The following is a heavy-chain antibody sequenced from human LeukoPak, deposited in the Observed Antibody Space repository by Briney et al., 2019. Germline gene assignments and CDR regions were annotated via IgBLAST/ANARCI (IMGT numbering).Heavy chain of an antibody. CDR3: ARGSGDGYKA. CDR2: IYYSGST. J-gene: IGHJ5*02. Sequence: SETLSLTCAVYGGSFSGYYWSWIRQPPGKGLEWIGYIYYSGSTNYNPSLKSRVTISVDTSKNQFSLKLSSVTAADTAVYYCARGSGDGYKAWGQGTLVTVSS. CDR1: GGSFSGYY. V-gene: IGHV4-59*01. D-gene: IGHD5-24*01.